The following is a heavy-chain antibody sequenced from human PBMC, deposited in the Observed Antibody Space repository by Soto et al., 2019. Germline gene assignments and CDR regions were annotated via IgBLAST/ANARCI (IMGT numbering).Heavy chain of an antibody. Sequence: EVHLVESGGGLVKPGGSLRLSCAASGFTFSSYSMNWVRQAPGKGLEWVSSISSSSSYIYYADSVKGRFTISRDNAKNSLYLQMNSLRAEDTAVYYCAREVSKYSGYDFDYWGQGTLVTVSS. D-gene: IGHD5-12*01. CDR2: ISSSSSYI. J-gene: IGHJ4*02. V-gene: IGHV3-21*01. CDR1: GFTFSSYS. CDR3: AREVSKYSGYDFDY.